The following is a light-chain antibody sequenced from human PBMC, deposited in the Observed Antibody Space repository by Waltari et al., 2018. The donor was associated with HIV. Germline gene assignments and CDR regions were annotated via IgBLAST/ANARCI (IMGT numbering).Light chain of an antibody. V-gene: IGLV2-23*01. CDR1: SSDVGSYNL. J-gene: IGLJ2*01. Sequence: QSALTQPASVSGSPGQSITISCTGTSSDVGSYNLVSWYQQHPCKAPKPMIYEGSKRPSGVANRLSGSKSGNTASLTISGLQAEDEADYYCCSYAGSSTLEVFGGGTKLTVL. CDR2: EGS. CDR3: CSYAGSSTLEV.